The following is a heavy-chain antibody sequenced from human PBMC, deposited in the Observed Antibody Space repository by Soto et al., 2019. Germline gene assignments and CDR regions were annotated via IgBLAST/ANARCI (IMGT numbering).Heavy chain of an antibody. V-gene: IGHV4-59*01. CDR3: ARTSPAAGGFDY. D-gene: IGHD6-25*01. CDR2: IYYST. Sequence: SETLSLTCTVSGGSISGYYWSWIRQPPGKGLEWIGYIYYSTNYNPSLKSRVTISVDTSKNQLSLKLTSVTAADTAVYYCARTSPAAGGFDYWGQGTLVTVSS. J-gene: IGHJ4*02. CDR1: GGSISGYY.